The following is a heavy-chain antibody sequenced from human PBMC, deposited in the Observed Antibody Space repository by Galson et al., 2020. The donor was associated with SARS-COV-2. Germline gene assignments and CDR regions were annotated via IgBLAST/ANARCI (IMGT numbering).Heavy chain of an antibody. CDR2: IYDSDGMT. Sequence: PGGSLRLSCAASGFTFNNYVLSWVRQAPGKGLEWVSGIYDSDGMTYYADSVKGRFTISTDKSKNTLYLQMNSLRAEDTAVYFCTNSPARPLDIWGQGTTVTVSS. CDR3: TNSPARPLDI. CDR1: GFTFNNYV. D-gene: IGHD2-2*01. J-gene: IGHJ3*02. V-gene: IGHV3-23*01.